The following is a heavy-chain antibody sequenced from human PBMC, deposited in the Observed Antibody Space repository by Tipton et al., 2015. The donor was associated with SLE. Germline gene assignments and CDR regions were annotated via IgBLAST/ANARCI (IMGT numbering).Heavy chain of an antibody. J-gene: IGHJ6*03. D-gene: IGHD3-16*01. CDR1: GGSFSGYY. CDR2: INHSGST. Sequence: TLSLTCAVYGGSFSGYYWSWIRQPPGKGLEWIGEINHSGSTNYNPSLKSRITISVDTSKNQFSRRLSSVTAADTAVYYCARGRPRATQAWGGYFYYMDVWGKGTTVTVSS. CDR3: ARGRPRATQAWGGYFYYMDV. V-gene: IGHV4-34*01.